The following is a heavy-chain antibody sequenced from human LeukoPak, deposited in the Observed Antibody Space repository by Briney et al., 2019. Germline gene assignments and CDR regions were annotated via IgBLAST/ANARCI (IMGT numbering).Heavy chain of an antibody. Sequence: GGSLRLSCDASGFTYSRYWMHWVRQAPGKGLMWVSRISPDGSTTLYADSVKGRFTISRDNAKNTLYLQMNSLGAEDTAVYYCTTVLSSNGYNLCDYWGQGTLVTVSS. CDR2: ISPDGSTT. V-gene: IGHV3-74*03. J-gene: IGHJ4*02. D-gene: IGHD5-18*01. CDR1: GFTYSRYW. CDR3: TTVLSSNGYNLCDY.